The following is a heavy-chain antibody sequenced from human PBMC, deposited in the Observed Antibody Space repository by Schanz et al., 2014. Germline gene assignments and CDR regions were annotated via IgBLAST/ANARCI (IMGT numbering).Heavy chain of an antibody. J-gene: IGHJ4*02. CDR3: AKDLPSDYYIAY. CDR1: GFTFSNHA. V-gene: IGHV3-23*01. CDR2: ISGSGAST. Sequence: EVQLLESGGGLVQPGGSLRLSCAASGFTFSNHALSWVRQAPGKGLEWVSAISGSGASTYYADSVKGRFTISRDNSKNTLYLQMNSLRAEDTAVYYCAKDLPSDYYIAYWGQGTLVTVSS. D-gene: IGHD3-22*01.